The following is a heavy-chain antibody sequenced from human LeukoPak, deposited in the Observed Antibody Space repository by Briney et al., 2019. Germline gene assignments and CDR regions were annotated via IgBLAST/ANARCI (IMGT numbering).Heavy chain of an antibody. J-gene: IGHJ4*02. CDR3: ARVMRSGSPFDY. CDR1: GFTFSDYY. CDR2: ISSSGSAT. D-gene: IGHD1-26*01. Sequence: GGSLRLSCAASGFTFSDYYMSWIRQAPGKGLEWVSYISSSGSATHYADSVKGRFTISRDNAKNSLYLQMNSLRAEDTAVYYCARVMRSGSPFDYWGQGSLVTVSS. V-gene: IGHV3-11*01.